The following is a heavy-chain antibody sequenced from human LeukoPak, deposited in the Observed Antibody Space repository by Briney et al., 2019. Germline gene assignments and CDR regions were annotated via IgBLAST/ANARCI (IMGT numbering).Heavy chain of an antibody. CDR2: ISFDGSNK. CDR3: ARGGYCSGGTCYKWNAFDI. V-gene: IGHV3-30*04. CDR1: GFTFSNYA. D-gene: IGHD2-15*01. Sequence: GGSLRLSCAASGFTFSNYAMHWVRQAPGKGPEWVAVISFDGSNKYQADSVRGRFTISRDNAKNSLYLQMNSLRAEDTAVYYCARGGYCSGGTCYKWNAFDIWGQGTMVTVSS. J-gene: IGHJ3*02.